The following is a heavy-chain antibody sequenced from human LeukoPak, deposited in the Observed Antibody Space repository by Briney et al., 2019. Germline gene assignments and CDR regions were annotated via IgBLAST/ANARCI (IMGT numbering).Heavy chain of an antibody. V-gene: IGHV3-48*01. CDR2: IRSSGSPI. D-gene: IGHD3-9*01. J-gene: IGHJ4*02. CDR3: ARDPHPLLRYFDWLLPY. CDR1: GFTFSSYS. Sequence: GGSLRLSCAASGFTFSSYSMTWVRQAPGKGLEWISYIRSSGSPIYYADSVRGRFTISRDNSKNTLYLQMNSLRAEDTAVYYCARDPHPLLRYFDWLLPYWGQGTLVTVSS.